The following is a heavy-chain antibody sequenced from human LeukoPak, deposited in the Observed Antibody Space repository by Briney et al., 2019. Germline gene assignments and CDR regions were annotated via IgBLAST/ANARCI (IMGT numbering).Heavy chain of an antibody. D-gene: IGHD3-10*01. CDR2: IYYSGST. V-gene: IGHV4-31*03. Sequence: SETLSLTCTVSSGSISSSGYYCSWIRQHPGKGLEWIGCIYYSGSTYYNPSLKSRVTISVDTSKNQFSLSLSSVTAADTAVYYCARNADMYYYADNWGQGTLVTVSS. CDR1: SGSISSSGYY. J-gene: IGHJ4*02. CDR3: ARNADMYYYADN.